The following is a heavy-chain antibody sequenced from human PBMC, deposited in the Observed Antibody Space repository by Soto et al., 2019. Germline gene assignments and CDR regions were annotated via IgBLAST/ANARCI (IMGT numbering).Heavy chain of an antibody. Sequence: EVQLVESGGGLVQPGRSLRLSCAASGFIFDDYAMHWVRQAPGKGLEWVAGISWNSGSIDYADSVKGRFTISRDNAKNSLYLQMNSLRAEDTAVYYCATYYYDSSGYSYLGYWGQGTLVTVSS. V-gene: IGHV3-9*01. CDR2: ISWNSGSI. CDR1: GFIFDDYA. CDR3: ATYYYDSSGYSYLGY. J-gene: IGHJ4*02. D-gene: IGHD3-22*01.